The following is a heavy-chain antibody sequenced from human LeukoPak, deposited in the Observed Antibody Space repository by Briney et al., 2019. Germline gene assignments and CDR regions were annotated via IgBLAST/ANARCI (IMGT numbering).Heavy chain of an antibody. Sequence: ASVKVSCKASGYTFTGYYMHWVRQAPGQGLEWMGWINPNSGGTNYAQKFQGRVTMTRDTSISTAYMELSRLRSDDTAVYYCARGGDAEGILEWLSVFKFDYWGQGTLVTVSS. CDR3: ARGGDAEGILEWLSVFKFDY. V-gene: IGHV1-2*02. D-gene: IGHD3-3*01. CDR2: INPNSGGT. CDR1: GYTFTGYY. J-gene: IGHJ4*02.